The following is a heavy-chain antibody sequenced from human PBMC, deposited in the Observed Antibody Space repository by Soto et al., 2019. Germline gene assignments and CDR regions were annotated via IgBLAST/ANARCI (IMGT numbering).Heavy chain of an antibody. D-gene: IGHD6-13*01. CDR1: GFPFSSYA. CDR2: LSGSGGRT. Sequence: PGGSPRLSGVGAGFPFSSYAMSWVLQTPGNGLEWVPGLSGSGGRTYYADSVKGRFTIARDNCNNTLSLQMHILTVEDTAASFCANGGYHSLFDIWAQGTMVTVSS. V-gene: IGHV3-23*01. J-gene: IGHJ3*02. CDR3: ANGGYHSLFDI.